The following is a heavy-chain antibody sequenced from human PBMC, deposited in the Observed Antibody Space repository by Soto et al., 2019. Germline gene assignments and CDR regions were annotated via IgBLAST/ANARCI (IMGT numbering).Heavy chain of an antibody. Sequence: SQTLSLTCAISGDSVSSNSAAWNWIRQSPSRGLECLGRTYYRSKWYNDYAVSVKSRITINPDTSKNQFSLQLNSVTPEDTAVYYCARVLRFGDYYYCGMDVWGQGTTVTVSS. CDR3: ARVLRFGDYYYCGMDV. CDR2: TYYRSKWYN. D-gene: IGHD3-10*01. CDR1: GDSVSSNSAA. V-gene: IGHV6-1*01. J-gene: IGHJ6*02.